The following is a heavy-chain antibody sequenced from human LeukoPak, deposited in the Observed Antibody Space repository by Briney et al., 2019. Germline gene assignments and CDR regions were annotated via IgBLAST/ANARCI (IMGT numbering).Heavy chain of an antibody. CDR2: IYYSGST. Sequence: SSETLSLTCTVSGGSISTYYWTWIRQPPGKGLEWIGNIYYSGSTNYNPSPKSRVTTSLDTSKNQFSLKLTSVTAADTAVYYCARAVEATQGGHYYYYYMDVWGKGATVTVSS. D-gene: IGHD1-26*01. CDR1: GGSISTYY. CDR3: ARAVEATQGGHYYYYYMDV. J-gene: IGHJ6*03. V-gene: IGHV4-59*01.